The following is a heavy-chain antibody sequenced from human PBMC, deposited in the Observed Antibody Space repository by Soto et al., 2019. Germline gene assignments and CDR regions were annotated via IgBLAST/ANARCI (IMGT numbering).Heavy chain of an antibody. D-gene: IGHD2-21*02. V-gene: IGHV3-23*01. Sequence: EVQLLESGGGLVQPGGSLRLSCAASGFTFNTYAMNWVRQVPGKGLEWVASISGGGGSTYYADSVKGRFTISRVTSKNTLYLQMNSLSAEDTAVYYCAKGFIVVVTAIRPDDNFDVWGQGTMVTVSS. CDR1: GFTFNTYA. CDR2: ISGGGGST. CDR3: AKGFIVVVTAIRPDDNFDV. J-gene: IGHJ3*01.